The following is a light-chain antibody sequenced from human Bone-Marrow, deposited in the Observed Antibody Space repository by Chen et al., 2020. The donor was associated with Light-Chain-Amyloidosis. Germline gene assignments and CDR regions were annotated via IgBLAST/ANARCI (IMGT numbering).Light chain of an antibody. CDR1: SSDVGSNNL. CDR3: CSHTYTVRVV. CDR2: EGF. Sequence: QSALTQPASVSGSPGQSLTISCTGTSSDVGSNNLVSWYQQRPGKVPKLIIYEGFKRPSGVSSRFSGSKSGNSASLTISGLQAGDEAVYFCCSHTYTVRVVFGGGTKVTVL. J-gene: IGLJ3*02. V-gene: IGLV2-23*01.